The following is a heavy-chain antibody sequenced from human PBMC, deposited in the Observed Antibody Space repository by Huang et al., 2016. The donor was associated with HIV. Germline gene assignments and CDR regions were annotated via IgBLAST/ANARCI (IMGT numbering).Heavy chain of an antibody. CDR2: ISSSDSTI. J-gene: IGHJ4*02. D-gene: IGHD1-20*01. CDR3: ARDLPGGITGVTVGLDY. V-gene: IGHV3-48*01. CDR1: GFTFYTYS. Sequence: EVQLVESGGGVVQPGGSLRLSCVASGFTFYTYSMNWVRQAPGKGLEWLSYISSSDSTIYYADSVKGRFTISRDNAKTSLYLQMNSLRAEDTAVYYCARDLPGGITGVTVGLDYWGQGTLVSVSS.